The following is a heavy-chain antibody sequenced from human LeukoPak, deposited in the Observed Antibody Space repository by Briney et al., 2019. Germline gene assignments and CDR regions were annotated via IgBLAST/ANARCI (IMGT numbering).Heavy chain of an antibody. CDR3: ASTRRAAVAARFDS. D-gene: IGHD6-19*01. V-gene: IGHV4-4*09. Sequence: PSETLSLTCNVSGASMSSNYWSWIRQPPGKGLEWIGYIYHGGDTNYSPSLESRVTMSVDESKNQFSLRVHFVSAADTAVYYCASTRRAAVAARFDSWGQGTLVTVSS. J-gene: IGHJ4*02. CDR1: GASMSSNY. CDR2: IYHGGDT.